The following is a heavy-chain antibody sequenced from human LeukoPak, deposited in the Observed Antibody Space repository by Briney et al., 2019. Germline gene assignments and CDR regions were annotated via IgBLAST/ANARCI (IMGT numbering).Heavy chain of an antibody. CDR1: GFTFSSYN. Sequence: PGGSLRLSCAASGFTFSSYNMNWVRQVPGKGLEWVSYISGRGNTIKYADSVKGRFTISRDNGKNSLYLHMSSLRAEDTAVYYCARDPPALEDFDYWGQGTQVTVSS. CDR2: ISGRGNTI. V-gene: IGHV3-48*04. CDR3: ARDPPALEDFDY. J-gene: IGHJ4*02.